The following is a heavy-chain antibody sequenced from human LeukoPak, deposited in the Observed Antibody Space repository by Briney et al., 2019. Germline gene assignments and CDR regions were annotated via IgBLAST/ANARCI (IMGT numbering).Heavy chain of an antibody. V-gene: IGHV3-30*02. CDR3: ARGLVIVPAVSDY. J-gene: IGHJ4*02. Sequence: GGSLRLSCAASGFIFSSYGMHWVRQAPGKGLEWVAYIRYDGSTKYYADSVKGRFTISRDNSKNTVYLQMNSLRVEDTAVYFCARGLVIVPAVSDYWGQGTLVTVSS. CDR1: GFIFSSYG. D-gene: IGHD2-2*01. CDR2: IRYDGSTK.